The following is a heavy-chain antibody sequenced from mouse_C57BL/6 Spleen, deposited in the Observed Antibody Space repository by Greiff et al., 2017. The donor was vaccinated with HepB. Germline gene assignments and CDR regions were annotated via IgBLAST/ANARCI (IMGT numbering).Heavy chain of an antibody. Sequence: VQLQQSGAELVRPGTSVKMSCKASGYTFTNYWIGWAKQRPGHGLEWIGDIYPGGGYTNYNEKFKGKATLTADKSSSTAYMQFSSLTSEDSAIYYRARGTGNHGNYYAMDYWGQGTSVTVSS. CDR3: ARGTGNHGNYYAMDY. CDR2: IYPGGGYT. D-gene: IGHD2-1*01. V-gene: IGHV1-63*01. J-gene: IGHJ4*01. CDR1: GYTFTNYW.